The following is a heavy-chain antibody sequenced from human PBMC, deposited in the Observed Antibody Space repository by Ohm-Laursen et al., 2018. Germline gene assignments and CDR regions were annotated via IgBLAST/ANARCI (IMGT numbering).Heavy chain of an antibody. V-gene: IGHV3-23*01. J-gene: IGHJ4*02. CDR3: ARCQSGRSLSDS. CDR2: ISGSGGNT. CDR1: GFTFSNHA. Sequence: GSLRLSCAASGFTFSNHAMNWVRQSPGKGLEWVSVISGSGGNTDYADSVKGRFTVSRDNSRNTLDLQMNSLRAEDTAVYYCARCQSGRSLSDSWGQGTLVTVSS. D-gene: IGHD3-3*01.